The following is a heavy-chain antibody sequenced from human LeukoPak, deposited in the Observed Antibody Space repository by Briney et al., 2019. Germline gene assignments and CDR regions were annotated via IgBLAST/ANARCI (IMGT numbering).Heavy chain of an antibody. D-gene: IGHD2-2*01. Sequence: SETLSLTCTVSGGSISSYYWSWIRQPAGKGLEWIGRIYTSGSTSYNPSLKSRVTMSVDTSKNQFSLKLSSVTAADTAVHYCARGGRVVIPAARRNYFDYWGQGTLVTVSS. V-gene: IGHV4-4*07. CDR3: ARGGRVVIPAARRNYFDY. CDR1: GGSISSYY. CDR2: IYTSGST. J-gene: IGHJ4*02.